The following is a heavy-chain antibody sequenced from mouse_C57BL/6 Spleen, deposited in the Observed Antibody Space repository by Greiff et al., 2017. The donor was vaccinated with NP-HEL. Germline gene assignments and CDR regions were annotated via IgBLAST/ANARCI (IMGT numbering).Heavy chain of an antibody. D-gene: IGHD1-1*01. CDR1: GFTFSSYA. CDR3: TRLTTVVEGWYFDV. V-gene: IGHV5-9-1*02. J-gene: IGHJ1*03. CDR2: ISSGGDYI. Sequence: EVHLVESGEGLVKPGGSLKLSCAASGFTFSSYAMSWVRQTPEKRLEWVAYISSGGDYIYYADTVKGRFTISRDNARNTLYLQMSSLKSEDTAVYYCTRLTTVVEGWYFDVWGTGTTVTVSS.